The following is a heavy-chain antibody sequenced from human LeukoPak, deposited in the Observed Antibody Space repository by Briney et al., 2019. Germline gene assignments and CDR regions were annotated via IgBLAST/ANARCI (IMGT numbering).Heavy chain of an antibody. CDR1: GGSISSSSYY. D-gene: IGHD3-10*01. Sequence: PSETLSLTCTVSGGSISSSSYYWGWIRQPPGKGLEWIGSIYYSGSTYYNPSLKSRVTISVDTSKNQFSLKLSSVTAADTAVYYCARQLYYYGSGSPYYLDYWGQGTLVTVSS. CDR3: ARQLYYYGSGSPYYLDY. V-gene: IGHV4-39*01. J-gene: IGHJ4*02. CDR2: IYYSGST.